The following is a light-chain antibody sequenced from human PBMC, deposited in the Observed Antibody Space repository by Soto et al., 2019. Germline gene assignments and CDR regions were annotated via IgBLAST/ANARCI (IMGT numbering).Light chain of an antibody. V-gene: IGKV1-5*01. CDR1: HSVSGW. CDR2: DGS. J-gene: IGKJ1*01. Sequence: DIHMTQSPSSLSASLGDRVTITFRASHSVSGWLAWYQQKPGKAPKVLIYDGSSLQSGVPSRFSGSGSGTEFILTISSLQPDDFATYYCQQYNSYSTFGQGTKVDIK. CDR3: QQYNSYST.